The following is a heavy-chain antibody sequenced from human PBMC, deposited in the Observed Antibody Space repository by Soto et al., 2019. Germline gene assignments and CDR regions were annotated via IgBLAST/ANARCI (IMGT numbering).Heavy chain of an antibody. D-gene: IGHD4-17*01. CDR3: ARPSGSYGDYAWSLSY. J-gene: IGHJ4*02. Sequence: QVQLVQSGAEVKKPGASVKVSCKASGYTFSGYAIAWVRQAPGQGLEWMGWVSAYTGHTDYAQNLQGRFSMTTATSTSTAYMGLRSLTSDDTAVYYCARPSGSYGDYAWSLSYWGQGTLVTVSS. CDR2: VSAYTGHT. CDR1: GYTFSGYA. V-gene: IGHV1-18*01.